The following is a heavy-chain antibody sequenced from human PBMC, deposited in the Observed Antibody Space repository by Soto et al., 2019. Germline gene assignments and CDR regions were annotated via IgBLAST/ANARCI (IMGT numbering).Heavy chain of an antibody. CDR2: ISAYNGKT. Sequence: QVQLVQSGGEVKKPGASVKLSCTASGYTFTSYGISWVRQAPGQGLEWMGWISAYNGKTNYAQNVQGRAIMTPDTSTRTAYMDLRSLRSDDTAVYYCARGGDVNYYHGMDVWGQGTTVTVSS. CDR1: GYTFTSYG. CDR3: ARGGDVNYYHGMDV. V-gene: IGHV1-18*01. D-gene: IGHD5-12*01. J-gene: IGHJ6*02.